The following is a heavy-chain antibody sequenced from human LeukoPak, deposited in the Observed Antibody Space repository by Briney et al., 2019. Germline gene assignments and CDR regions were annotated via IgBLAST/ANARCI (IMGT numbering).Heavy chain of an antibody. V-gene: IGHV4-39*01. J-gene: IGHJ5*02. D-gene: IGHD4-17*01. CDR1: GGSISSSSYY. Sequence: PSETLSLTCTVSGGSISSSSYYWGWIRQPPGKGLEWIGSIYYSWSTYYNPSLKSRVTISVDTSKNQFSLKLSSVTAADTAVYYCARLLYDGDYLWGQGTLVTVSS. CDR3: ARLLYDGDYL. CDR2: IYYSWST.